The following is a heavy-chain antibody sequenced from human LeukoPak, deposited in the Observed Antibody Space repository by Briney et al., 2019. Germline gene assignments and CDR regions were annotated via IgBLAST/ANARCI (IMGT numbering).Heavy chain of an antibody. CDR2: IYHSGST. D-gene: IGHD5-24*01. CDR1: GGSISSRSYS. V-gene: IGHV4-39*01. CDR3: ARHRSGWLQSSFDY. Sequence: SETLSLTCTVSGGSISSRSYSWGWIRQPPGKGLEWIGSIYHSGSTYYNPSLKSRVTISVDTSKNQFSLKLSSVTAADTAVYYCARHRSGWLQSSFDYWGQGTLVTVSS. J-gene: IGHJ4*02.